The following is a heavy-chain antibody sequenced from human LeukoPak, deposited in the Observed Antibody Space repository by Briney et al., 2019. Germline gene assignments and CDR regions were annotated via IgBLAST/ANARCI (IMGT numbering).Heavy chain of an antibody. D-gene: IGHD3-3*01. J-gene: IGHJ4*02. CDR3: ARAQWDFWSGYYTGIVPCDY. Sequence: SQTLSLTCAISGDSVSSNSAAWNWIRQSPSRGLEWLGRTYYRSKWYNDYAVSVKSRITINPDTSKNQFSLQLNSVTPEDTAVYYCARAQWDFWSGYYTGIVPCDYWGQGTLVTVSS. CDR2: TYYRSKWYN. V-gene: IGHV6-1*01. CDR1: GDSVSSNSAA.